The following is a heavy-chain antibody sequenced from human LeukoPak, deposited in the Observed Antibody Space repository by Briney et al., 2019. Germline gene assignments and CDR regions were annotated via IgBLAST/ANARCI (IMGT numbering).Heavy chain of an antibody. V-gene: IGHV3-7*01. CDR1: GFTFSSYW. D-gene: IGHD3-9*01. J-gene: IGHJ4*02. Sequence: GGSLRLSCAASGFTFSSYWMSWVRQAPGKGLEWVANIKQDGSEKYYVDSVKGRFTISRDNAKNSLYLQMNSLRAEDTAVYYCARELLRYFDWLSGTSFDYWGQGTLVTVSS. CDR2: IKQDGSEK. CDR3: ARELLRYFDWLSGTSFDY.